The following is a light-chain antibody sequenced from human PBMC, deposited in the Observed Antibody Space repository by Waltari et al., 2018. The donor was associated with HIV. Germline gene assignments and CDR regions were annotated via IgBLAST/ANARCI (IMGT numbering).Light chain of an antibody. CDR1: SSNIGRHY. CDR3: AAWDHGLTGPNWV. J-gene: IGLJ3*02. CDR2: RSD. Sequence: QSVLTQPPSTSGTPGQGVTISCSGSSSNIGRHYVYWYRHLPGTTPKLRFYRSDQSPSGVPDRFSASKSGTSASLAISGLQSEDEAVYYCAAWDHGLTGPNWVFGGGTRLTVL. V-gene: IGLV1-47*01.